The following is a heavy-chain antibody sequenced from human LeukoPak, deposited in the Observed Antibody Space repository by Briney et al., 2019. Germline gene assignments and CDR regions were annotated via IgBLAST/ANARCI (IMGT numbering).Heavy chain of an antibody. CDR1: GGSFSGYY. CDR3: ARGYLYYYMDV. CDR2: INHSGST. V-gene: IGHV4-34*01. Sequence: PSETLSLTCAVYGGSFSGYYWSWIRQPPGKGLEWIGEINHSGSTNYNPSLKSRVTISVDPSKNQFSLKLSSVTAADTAVYYCARGYLYYYMDVWGKGTTVTVSS. D-gene: IGHD3-16*02. J-gene: IGHJ6*03.